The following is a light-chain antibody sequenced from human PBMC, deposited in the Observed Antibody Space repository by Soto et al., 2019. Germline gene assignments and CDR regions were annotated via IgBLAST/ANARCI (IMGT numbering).Light chain of an antibody. J-gene: IGLJ2*01. V-gene: IGLV2-14*03. Sequence: QSALTQPASVSGSPGQSITISCTGTSSDIGAYNFVSWYQQHPGKDPKLMLYDVNSRPSGVSNRFSGSKSGNTASLTISGPQAEDEADYYCTSWTTSTTMIFGGGTKRTVL. CDR3: TSWTTSTTMI. CDR1: SSDIGAYNF. CDR2: DVN.